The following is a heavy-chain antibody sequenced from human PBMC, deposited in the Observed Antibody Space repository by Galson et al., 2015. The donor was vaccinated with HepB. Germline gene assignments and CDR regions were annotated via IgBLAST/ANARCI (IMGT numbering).Heavy chain of an antibody. Sequence: SLRLSCAASGFTFSSYAMHWVRQAPGKGLEWVAVISYDGSNKYYADSVKGRFTISRDNSKNTLYLQMNSLRAEDTAVYYCARDGSRSGFWSLSYYYYYMDVWGKGTTVTVSS. D-gene: IGHD3-3*01. CDR3: ARDGSRSGFWSLSYYYYYMDV. V-gene: IGHV3-30-3*01. J-gene: IGHJ6*03. CDR1: GFTFSSYA. CDR2: ISYDGSNK.